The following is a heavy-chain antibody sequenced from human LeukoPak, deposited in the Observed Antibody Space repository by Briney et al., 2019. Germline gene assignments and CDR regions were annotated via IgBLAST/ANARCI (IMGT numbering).Heavy chain of an antibody. CDR1: GFTFSSYA. CDR2: ISYDGSNK. Sequence: PGGSLRLSCAASGFTFSSYAMHWVRQAPGKGLEWVAVISYDGSNKYYADSVKGRFTTSRDNSKNTLYLQMNSLRAEDTAVYYCARQRPLSSGYRFDAFDIWGQGTMVTVSS. CDR3: ARQRPLSSGYRFDAFDI. V-gene: IGHV3-30*14. D-gene: IGHD3-22*01. J-gene: IGHJ3*02.